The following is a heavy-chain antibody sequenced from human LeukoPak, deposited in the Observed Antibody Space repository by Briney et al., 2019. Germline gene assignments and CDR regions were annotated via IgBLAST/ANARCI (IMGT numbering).Heavy chain of an antibody. D-gene: IGHD3-3*01. V-gene: IGHV3-30*18. Sequence: GGSLRLSCAASGFTFSSYAMSWVRQAPGKGLEWVAVISYDGSNKYYADSVKGRFTISRDNSKNTLYLQMNSLRAEDTAVYYCAKDRLTLRFSEWLFVSWGQGTLVTVSS. CDR3: AKDRLTLRFSEWLFVS. CDR1: GFTFSSYA. J-gene: IGHJ4*02. CDR2: ISYDGSNK.